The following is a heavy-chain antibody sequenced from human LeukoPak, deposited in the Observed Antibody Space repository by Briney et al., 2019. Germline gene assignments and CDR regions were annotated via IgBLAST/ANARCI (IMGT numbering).Heavy chain of an antibody. D-gene: IGHD3-10*01. Sequence: GGSLRLSCAASGFTFSSYGMHWVRQAPGKGLEWVGFIRSKAYGGTTEYAASVKGRFTISRDDSKSIAYLQMNSLKTEDTAVYYCTRVFHYYGSGSYPRRYYFDYWGQGTLVTVSS. CDR1: GFTFSSYG. CDR2: IRSKAYGGTT. CDR3: TRVFHYYGSGSYPRRYYFDY. V-gene: IGHV3-49*04. J-gene: IGHJ4*02.